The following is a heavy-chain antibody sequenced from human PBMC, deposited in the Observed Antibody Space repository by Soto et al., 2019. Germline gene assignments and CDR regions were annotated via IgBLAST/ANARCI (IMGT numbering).Heavy chain of an antibody. CDR1: GFTFSIYG. CDR3: AKAPIQLWLGGYFDY. CDR2: ISYDGSNK. V-gene: IGHV3-30*18. J-gene: IGHJ4*02. Sequence: PGGSLRLSCAASGFTFSIYGMHWVRHAPGKGLEWVAVISYDGSNKYYADSVKGRFTISRDNSKNTLYLQMNSLRAEDTAVYYCAKAPIQLWLGGYFDYWGQGTLVTVSS. D-gene: IGHD5-18*01.